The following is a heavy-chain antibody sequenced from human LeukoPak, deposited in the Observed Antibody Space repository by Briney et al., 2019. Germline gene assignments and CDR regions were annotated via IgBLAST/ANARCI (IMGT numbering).Heavy chain of an antibody. V-gene: IGHV3-23*01. CDR3: AKETYYYDSSGYYYDY. Sequence: GGSLRLSCAASGFTFSSYGMSWVRQAPGKGLEWVSAISGSGGSTYYADSVKGRFTISRDNSKNTLYLQMNSLRAEDTAVYYCAKETYYYDSSGYYYDYWGQGTLVTVSS. CDR1: GFTFSSYG. CDR2: ISGSGGST. J-gene: IGHJ4*02. D-gene: IGHD3-22*01.